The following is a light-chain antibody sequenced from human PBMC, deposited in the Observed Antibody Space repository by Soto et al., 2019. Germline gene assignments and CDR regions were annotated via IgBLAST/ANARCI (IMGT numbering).Light chain of an antibody. CDR3: QYYSDYYRK. V-gene: IGKV1-5*01. CDR2: DTS. CDR1: QTHIAY. J-gene: IGKJ1*01. Sequence: DVHLTQSPSTLSASVGDRVTITCRASQTHIAYLAWYQQKPGTAPKLLIYDTSSLETGVPSRFSGSRSETHFTLTISRLQPDDFETYYCQYYSDYYRKFGPGTKVDIX.